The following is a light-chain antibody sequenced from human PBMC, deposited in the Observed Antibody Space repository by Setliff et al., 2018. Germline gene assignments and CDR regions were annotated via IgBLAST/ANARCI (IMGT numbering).Light chain of an antibody. CDR1: SSDVGGYNY. Sequence: QSVLTQPRSVSGSPGQSVTISCTGTSSDVGGYNYVSWCQQHPGKAPKVMIYDVSKRPSGVPDRFSGSKSGNTASLTISGLQAEDEADYYCCSYAGSYTDVFGTGTKVTVL. CDR2: DVS. J-gene: IGLJ1*01. CDR3: CSYAGSYTDV. V-gene: IGLV2-11*01.